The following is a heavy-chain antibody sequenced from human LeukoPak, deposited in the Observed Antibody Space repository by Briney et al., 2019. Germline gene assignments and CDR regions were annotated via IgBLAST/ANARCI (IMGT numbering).Heavy chain of an antibody. CDR1: GYSISSGYY. CDR2: IYYSGST. D-gene: IGHD6-13*01. J-gene: IGHJ5*02. Sequence: PSETLSLTCTVSGYSISSGYYWGWIRQPPGKGLEWIGSIYYSGSTYYNPSLKSRVTISVDTSKNQFSLKLSSVTAADTAMYYCARHNFPYSSSWHNWFDPWGQGTLVTVSS. V-gene: IGHV4-38-2*02. CDR3: ARHNFPYSSSWHNWFDP.